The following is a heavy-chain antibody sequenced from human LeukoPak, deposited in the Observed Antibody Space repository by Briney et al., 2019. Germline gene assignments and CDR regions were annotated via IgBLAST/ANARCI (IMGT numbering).Heavy chain of an antibody. V-gene: IGHV4-4*07. CDR1: GGSISSYY. J-gene: IGHJ5*02. CDR2: IYTSGST. D-gene: IGHD2-2*01. Sequence: SETLSLTCTVSGGSISSYYWSWIRQPAGKGLEWIGRIYTSGSTNYNPSLKSRVTMSVDTSQNQFSLKLSSVTAADTAVYYCAREGLACSSTSCYGGNWFDPWGQGTLVTVSS. CDR3: AREGLACSSTSCYGGNWFDP.